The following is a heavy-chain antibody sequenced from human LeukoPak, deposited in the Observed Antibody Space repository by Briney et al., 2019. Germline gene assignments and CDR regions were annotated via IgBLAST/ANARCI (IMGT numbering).Heavy chain of an antibody. J-gene: IGHJ4*02. Sequence: GGSLRLSCAASGFTFSNYDMGWVRQAPGEGLEWVSSISGSGSSTHYADSVKGRFTISRDNPKNAQYLQMSSLRAEDTAVYYCARDLLDSSGYYPPDYWGQGTLVTVSS. CDR1: GFTFSNYD. CDR3: ARDLLDSSGYYPPDY. CDR2: ISGSGSST. V-gene: IGHV3-23*01. D-gene: IGHD3-22*01.